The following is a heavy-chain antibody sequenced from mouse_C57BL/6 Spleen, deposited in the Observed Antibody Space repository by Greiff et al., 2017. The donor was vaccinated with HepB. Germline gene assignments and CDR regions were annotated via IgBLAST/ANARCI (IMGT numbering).Heavy chain of an antibody. J-gene: IGHJ3*01. Sequence: EVKLVESGGGLVQSGRSLRLSCATSGFTFSDFYMAWVRQAPGKGLEWIAASRNKANDYTTEYSASVKGRFIVSRDTSQSILYLQMNTLRAEDTAIYYCARDGKDSNSFAYWGQGTLVTVSA. CDR2: SRNKANDYTT. CDR3: ARDGKDSNSFAY. V-gene: IGHV7-1*01. D-gene: IGHD2-5*01. CDR1: GFTFSDFY.